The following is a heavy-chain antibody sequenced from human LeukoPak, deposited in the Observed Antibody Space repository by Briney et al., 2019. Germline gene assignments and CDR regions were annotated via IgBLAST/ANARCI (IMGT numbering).Heavy chain of an antibody. D-gene: IGHD3-22*01. V-gene: IGHV3-64*01. CDR1: GFTFSSYA. J-gene: IGHJ4*02. Sequence: PGGSLRLSCAASGFTFSSYAMHWVRQAPGKGLEYVSAISSNGGSTYYANSVKGRFTISRDNSKNTLYLQMGSLRAEDTAVYYCAKDPPHSDRSIYSDNSWGQGTLVTVSS. CDR3: AKDPPHSDRSIYSDNS. CDR2: ISSNGGST.